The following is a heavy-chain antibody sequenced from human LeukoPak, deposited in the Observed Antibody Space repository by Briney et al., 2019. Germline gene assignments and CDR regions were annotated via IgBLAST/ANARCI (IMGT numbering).Heavy chain of an antibody. CDR1: GGSISSYY. CDR3: ARARGKVRDPYNWFDP. CDR2: IYYSGST. D-gene: IGHD3-10*01. Sequence: PSETLSLTCTVSGGSISSYYWSWIRQPPGKGLEWTGYIYYSGSTNYNPSLKSRVTISVDTSKNQFSLKLSSVTAADTAVYYCARARGKVRDPYNWFDPWGQGTLVTVSS. J-gene: IGHJ5*02. V-gene: IGHV4-59*01.